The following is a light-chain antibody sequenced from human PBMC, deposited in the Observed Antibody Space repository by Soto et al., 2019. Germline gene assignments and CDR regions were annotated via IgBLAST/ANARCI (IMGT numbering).Light chain of an antibody. CDR1: QSISSW. CDR3: QQYSTYWT. CDR2: KAS. J-gene: IGKJ1*01. Sequence: DIQMTQSPSTLSAFVGDRVTITCRASQSISSWLAWYQQKPGKAPKVLIYKASSLESGVPSRFSGSRSGTEFTLTISSLQPDDVATYYCQQYSTYWTFGQGTKVEIK. V-gene: IGKV1-5*03.